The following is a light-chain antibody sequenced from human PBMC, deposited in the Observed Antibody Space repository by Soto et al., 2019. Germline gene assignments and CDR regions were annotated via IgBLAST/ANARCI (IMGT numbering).Light chain of an antibody. J-gene: IGKJ1*01. V-gene: IGKV1-17*01. CDR1: QGIRND. CDR3: LQHSTYPLT. Sequence: DIQMTQFPSSLSASVGDRVTITCRASQGIRNDLGWYQQKPGKAPKRLIYAASSLQSGVPSRFSGSRSGTEFHLAISSLQPEDSATFYCLQHSTYPLTFGQGTKVEIK. CDR2: AAS.